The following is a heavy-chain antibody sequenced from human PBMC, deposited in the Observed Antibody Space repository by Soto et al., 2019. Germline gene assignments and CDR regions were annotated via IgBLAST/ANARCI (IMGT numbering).Heavy chain of an antibody. D-gene: IGHD3-22*01. CDR2: ISGSGGST. Sequence: EVQLLESGGGLVQPGGSLRLSCAASGFTFSSYAMSWVRQAPGKGLEWVSAISGSGGSTYYADSVKGRFTISRDNSKNTLYLQMNSMRAEDKAVYYCANAKSIVVVITDYWGQGTLVTVSS. J-gene: IGHJ4*02. CDR3: ANAKSIVVVITDY. V-gene: IGHV3-23*01. CDR1: GFTFSSYA.